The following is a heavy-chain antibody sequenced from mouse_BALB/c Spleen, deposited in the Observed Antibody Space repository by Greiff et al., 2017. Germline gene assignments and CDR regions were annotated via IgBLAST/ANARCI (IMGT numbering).Heavy chain of an antibody. Sequence: QVQLQQSGPELVKPGASVRISCKASGYTFTSYYIHWVKQRPGQGLEWIGWIYPGNVNTKYNEKFKGKATLTADKSSSTAYMQLSSLTSEDSAVYFCGLGDYAMDYWGQGTSVTVSS. CDR1: GYTFTSYY. CDR3: GLGDYAMDY. CDR2: IYPGNVNT. V-gene: IGHV1S56*01. J-gene: IGHJ4*01. D-gene: IGHD4-1*01.